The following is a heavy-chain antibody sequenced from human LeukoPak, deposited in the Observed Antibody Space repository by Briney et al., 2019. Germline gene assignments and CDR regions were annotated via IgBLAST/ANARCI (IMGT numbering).Heavy chain of an antibody. CDR3: TKLAVASADS. Sequence: PGGSLRLSCAASGFSFSSYEMNWVRQAPGKGLEWVSNISPSGSTKYYADSVKGRFTVSRDNAKNSLYPQMNSLRAGDTGVYYCTKLAVASADSWGQGTLVTVSS. D-gene: IGHD6-19*01. CDR1: GFSFSSYE. CDR2: ISPSGSTK. J-gene: IGHJ4*02. V-gene: IGHV3-48*03.